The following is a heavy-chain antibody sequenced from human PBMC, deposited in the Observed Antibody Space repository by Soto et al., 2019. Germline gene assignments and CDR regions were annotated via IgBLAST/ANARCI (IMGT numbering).Heavy chain of an antibody. CDR2: ISSSSSTI. CDR1: GFTFSTYS. V-gene: IGHV3-48*02. Sequence: GGSLRLSCAASGFTFSTYSMNWVRQAPGKGLEWVPYISSSSSTIYYADSVKGRFTISRDNAKNSLYLQMNSLRDEGTAVYYCARDPDYYDSSGYYPEYFQHWGQGTLVTVSS. CDR3: ARDPDYYDSSGYYPEYFQH. D-gene: IGHD3-22*01. J-gene: IGHJ1*01.